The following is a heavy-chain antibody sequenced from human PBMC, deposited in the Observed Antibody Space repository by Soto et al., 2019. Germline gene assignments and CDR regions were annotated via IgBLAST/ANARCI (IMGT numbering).Heavy chain of an antibody. CDR3: ARESPTRKITMFARAPPTEG. J-gene: IGHJ3*01. CDR1: GGSFSGYY. Sequence: PSETLSLTCAVYGGSFSGYYWSWIRQPPGKGLEWIGEINHSGSTNYSPSLKSRVTISVDTSKNQFSLKLSSVTAADTAVYYCARESPTRKITMFARAPPTEGWGQGTMVT. CDR2: INHSGST. V-gene: IGHV4-34*01. D-gene: IGHD3-3*01.